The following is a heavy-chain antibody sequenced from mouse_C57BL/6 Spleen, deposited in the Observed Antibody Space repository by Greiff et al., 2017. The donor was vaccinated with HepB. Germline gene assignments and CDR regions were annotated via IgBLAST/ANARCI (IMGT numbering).Heavy chain of an antibody. CDR2: IWSGGST. J-gene: IGHJ4*01. D-gene: IGHD1-1*01. CDR1: GFSLTSYG. V-gene: IGHV2-2*01. CDR3: ARKFYYYGSRNFGAMDY. Sequence: QVQLQQSGPGLVQPSQSLSITCTVSGFSLTSYGVHWVRQSPGKGLEWLGVIWSGGSTDYTAAFISRLSISKDNSKRQVFLKMNSLQADDKAIYYCARKFYYYGSRNFGAMDYWGQGTSVTVSS.